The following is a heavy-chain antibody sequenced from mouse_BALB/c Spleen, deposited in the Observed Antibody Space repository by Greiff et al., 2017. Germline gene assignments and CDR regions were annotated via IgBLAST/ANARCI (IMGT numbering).Heavy chain of an antibody. D-gene: IGHD1-1*02. CDR2: INPSNGRT. CDR3: ARFYGGDFAY. Sequence: EVQVVESGPELVKPGASVKMSCKASGYTFTSYVMHWVKQKPGQGLEWIGEINPSNGRTNYNEKFKSKATLTVDKSSSTAYMQLSSLTSEDSAVYYCARFYGGDFAYWGQGTLVTVSA. CDR1: GYTFTSYV. V-gene: IGHV1-14*01. J-gene: IGHJ3*01.